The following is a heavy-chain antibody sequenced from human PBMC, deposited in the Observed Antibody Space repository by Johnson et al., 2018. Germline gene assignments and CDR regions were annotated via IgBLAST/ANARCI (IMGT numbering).Heavy chain of an antibody. J-gene: IGHJ6*03. CDR2: ISCDVSSK. Sequence: QVQLVQSGGGVVQTGRSLRLSCAASGFTFSSYGMHWVCQAPGKGLAWVALISCDVSSKYYADSVKGRFTISRDKSKHTVYLQMDSLRAEDTAVYYCAKVGAHYYYYKDVWGKGTTVTVSS. D-gene: IGHD3-10*01. CDR1: GFTFSSYG. CDR3: AKVGAHYYYYKDV. V-gene: IGHV3-30*18.